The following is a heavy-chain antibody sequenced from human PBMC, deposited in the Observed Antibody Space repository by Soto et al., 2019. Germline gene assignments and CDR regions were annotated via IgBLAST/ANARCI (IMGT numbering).Heavy chain of an antibody. V-gene: IGHV4-34*01. Sequence: PSETLSLTCAVYGGSFSGYYWSWIRQPPGKGLEWIGEINHSGSTNYNPSLKSRVTISVDTSKNQFSLKLSSVTAADTAVYYCARGGYDWFLGHYYYGMDVWGQGTTVTVSS. CDR2: INHSGST. CDR1: GGSFSGYY. D-gene: IGHD5-12*01. CDR3: ARGGYDWFLGHYYYGMDV. J-gene: IGHJ6*02.